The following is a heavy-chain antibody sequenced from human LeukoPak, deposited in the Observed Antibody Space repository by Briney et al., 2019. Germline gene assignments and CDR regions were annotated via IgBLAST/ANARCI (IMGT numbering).Heavy chain of an antibody. CDR3: ARGYCSSTSCRYYYYYMDV. D-gene: IGHD2-2*01. CDR1: GYTFTGYY. Sequence: ASVKVSCKASGYTFTGYYMHWVRQAPGQGLEWMGWINPNSGGTNYAQKFQGRVTMTRDTSISTAYMELSRLRSDDTAVYYCARGYCSSTSCRYYYYYMDVWGKGTTVTVS. J-gene: IGHJ6*03. V-gene: IGHV1-2*02. CDR2: INPNSGGT.